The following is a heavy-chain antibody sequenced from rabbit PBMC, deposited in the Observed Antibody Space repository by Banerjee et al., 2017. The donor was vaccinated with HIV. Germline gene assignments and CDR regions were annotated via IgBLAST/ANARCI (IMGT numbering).Heavy chain of an antibody. D-gene: IGHD2-1*01. CDR1: GIDFSNYYY. CDR2: IYTSGAST. J-gene: IGHJ4*01. CDR3: ARVYDDYGDLDL. Sequence: GGTLTLTCKASGIDFSNYYYMCWVRQAPGKGLELIACIYTSGASTDYASWVNGRFTSSSDNAQNTVDLQMNSLTAADTATYFCARVYDDYGDLDLWGQGTLVTVS. V-gene: IGHV1S43*01.